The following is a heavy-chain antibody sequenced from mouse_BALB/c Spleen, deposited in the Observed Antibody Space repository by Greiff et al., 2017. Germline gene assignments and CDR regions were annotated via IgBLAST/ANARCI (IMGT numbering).Heavy chain of an antibody. J-gene: IGHJ3*01. Sequence: EVQLQQSGTVLARPGASVKMSCKASGYTFTSYWMHWVKQRPGQGLEWIGAIYPGNSDTSYNQKFKGKAKLTAVTSTSTAYMELSSLTNEDSAVYYCTREGYYYGSSPFAYWGQGTLVTVYA. CDR2: IYPGNSDT. CDR1: GYTFTSYW. CDR3: TREGYYYGSSPFAY. D-gene: IGHD1-1*01. V-gene: IGHV1-5*01.